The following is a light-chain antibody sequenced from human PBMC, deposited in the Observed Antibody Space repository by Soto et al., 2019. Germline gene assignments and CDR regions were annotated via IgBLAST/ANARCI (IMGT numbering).Light chain of an antibody. Sequence: AIRMTQSPSSLSASTGDIVTITCRASQGISSYLAWYQQKPGKAPKLLIYAASTLQSGVPSRFSGSGSGTDFTITISCLQSEDFATYYCQQYYSYPLTFGQGTRLEIK. CDR1: QGISSY. V-gene: IGKV1-8*01. J-gene: IGKJ5*01. CDR3: QQYYSYPLT. CDR2: AAS.